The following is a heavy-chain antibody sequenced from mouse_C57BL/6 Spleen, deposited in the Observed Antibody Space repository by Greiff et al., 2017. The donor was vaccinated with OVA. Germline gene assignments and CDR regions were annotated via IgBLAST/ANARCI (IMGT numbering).Heavy chain of an antibody. CDR1: GYTFTSYW. Sequence: QVQLQQPGAELVRPGSSVKLSCKASGYTFTSYWMHWVKQRPIQGLEWIGNIDPSDSDPHSHQKFKDKATLTVDKSSSTGYMQHSSLTAENSADYYVTRGVGYNYAMDYWGQGTSVTVSS. CDR3: TRGVGYNYAMDY. D-gene: IGHD2-2*01. V-gene: IGHV1-52*01. CDR2: IDPSDSDP. J-gene: IGHJ4*01.